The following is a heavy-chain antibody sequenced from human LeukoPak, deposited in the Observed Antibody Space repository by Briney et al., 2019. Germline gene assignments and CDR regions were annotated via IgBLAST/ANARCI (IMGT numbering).Heavy chain of an antibody. D-gene: IGHD3-16*01. CDR1: VFTFRNYG. J-gene: IGHJ4*02. CDR2: IWYYGSNK. CDR3: ARGLPADY. Sequence: GCSLRLSCAASVFTFRNYGMRWVRQAPGKGLEGVAVIWYYGSNKYYADSVKGRFTISRDNSKNTLYLQMNSLRAEDTGVYYCARGLPADYWGQGTLVTVSS. V-gene: IGHV3-33*01.